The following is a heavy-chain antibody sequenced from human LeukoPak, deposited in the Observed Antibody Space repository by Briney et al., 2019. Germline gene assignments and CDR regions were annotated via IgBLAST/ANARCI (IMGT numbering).Heavy chain of an antibody. CDR3: ARGEEAAAGTGIWFDP. Sequence: PSETLSLTCAVYGGSFSGYYWSWIRQPPGKGLEWTGEINHSGSTNYNPSLKSRVTISVDTSKNQFSLKLSSATAADTAVYYCARGEEAAAGTGIWFDPWGQGTLVTVSS. CDR1: GGSFSGYY. V-gene: IGHV4-34*01. CDR2: INHSGST. J-gene: IGHJ5*02. D-gene: IGHD6-13*01.